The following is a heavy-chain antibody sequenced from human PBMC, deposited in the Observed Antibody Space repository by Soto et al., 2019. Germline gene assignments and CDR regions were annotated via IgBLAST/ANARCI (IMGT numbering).Heavy chain of an antibody. CDR3: ARHATYYDILSGYYFDY. CDR2: INPCDSET. V-gene: IGHV5-51*01. J-gene: IGHJ4*02. D-gene: IGHD3-9*01. CDR1: GYSFTSYW. Sequence: GESLKISCKGSGYSFTSYWIAWVRQMPGKGLEWMAIINPCDSETKYSPSFQGLVTISADKSINTAFLQWGSQKASDTAMYYCARHATYYDILSGYYFDYWGQGTQVTVSS.